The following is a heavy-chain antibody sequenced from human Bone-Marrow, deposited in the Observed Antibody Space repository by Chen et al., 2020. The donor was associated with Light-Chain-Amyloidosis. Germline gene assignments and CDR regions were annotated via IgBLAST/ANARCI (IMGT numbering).Heavy chain of an antibody. CDR3: ARRRDGYNFDY. CDR1: GDTFPNYW. D-gene: IGHD5-12*01. CDR2: IYPDDSDA. J-gene: IGHJ4*02. Sequence: EVQLEQSGQEGKKPGEALKISCKDPGDTFPNYWIGWVRQMPGKGLAWMGVIYPDDSDARYSPSFEGQVTISADKSITTAYLQWRSLKASDTAMYYCARRRDGYNFDYWGQGTLVTVSS. V-gene: IGHV5-51*01.